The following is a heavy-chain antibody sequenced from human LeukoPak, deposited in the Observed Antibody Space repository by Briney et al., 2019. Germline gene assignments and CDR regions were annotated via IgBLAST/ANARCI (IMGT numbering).Heavy chain of an antibody. V-gene: IGHV3-23*01. Sequence: PGGSRRLSCAASGFTFSDYAMSWVRQAPGKGLEWVSAVTGSGGNTFYADSGKGRFTISKDTSKNTLYLQMNSLIGEDTAVYYFEKRGHYDSSGLPAPFDYWGQGSLVTVSS. CDR2: VTGSGGNT. CDR1: GFTFSDYA. J-gene: IGHJ4*02. D-gene: IGHD3-22*01. CDR3: EKRGHYDSSGLPAPFDY.